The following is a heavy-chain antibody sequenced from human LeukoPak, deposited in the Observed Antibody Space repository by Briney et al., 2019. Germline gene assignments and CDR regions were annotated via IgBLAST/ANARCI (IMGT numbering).Heavy chain of an antibody. J-gene: IGHJ4*02. D-gene: IGHD6-13*01. CDR1: GFTFSSYG. Sequence: GGSLRLSCAASGFTFSSYGIHWVRQAPGKGLEWVAVISHDGNNKNCADSVKGRFTISRDNSKNTLYLQMNSLRAEDTAVYYCAKDLRGSSWYLDYWGQGTLVTVSS. CDR3: AKDLRGSSWYLDY. CDR2: ISHDGNNK. V-gene: IGHV3-30*18.